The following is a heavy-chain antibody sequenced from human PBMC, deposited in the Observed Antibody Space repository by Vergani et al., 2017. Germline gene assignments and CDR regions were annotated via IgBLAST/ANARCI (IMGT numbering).Heavy chain of an antibody. J-gene: IGHJ4*02. D-gene: IGHD3-22*01. CDR1: GGSISSGGYS. CDR3: ARGHDSSCYYYDY. CDR2: TYHSGST. Sequence: QLQLQESGSGLVKPSQTLSLTCAVSGGSISSGGYSWSWIRQPPGKGLEWIGYTYHSGSTDYNPSLKSRVTISVDRSKNQFALQLSSVTAADKAVYYCARGHDSSCYYYDYWGKGTLVTVSS. V-gene: IGHV4-30-2*01.